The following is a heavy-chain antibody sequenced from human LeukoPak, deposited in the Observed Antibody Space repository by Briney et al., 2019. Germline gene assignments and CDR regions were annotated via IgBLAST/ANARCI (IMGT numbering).Heavy chain of an antibody. V-gene: IGHV1-69*13. Sequence: SVKVSCKASGGTFSSYAISWVRQAPGQGLEWMGGIIPIFGTANYAQKFQGRVTITADESTSTAYMELNSLRAEDTAVYYCARDPCHGALDYWGQGALVTVSS. J-gene: IGHJ4*02. D-gene: IGHD2-2*01. CDR2: IIPIFGTA. CDR1: GGTFSSYA. CDR3: ARDPCHGALDY.